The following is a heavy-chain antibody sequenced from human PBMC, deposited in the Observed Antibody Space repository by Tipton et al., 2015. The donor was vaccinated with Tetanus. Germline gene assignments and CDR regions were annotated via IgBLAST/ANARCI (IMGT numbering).Heavy chain of an antibody. CDR1: GGSINPYY. D-gene: IGHD2-2*01. Sequence: AGLVKPSETLSLTCSVSGGSINPYYWSWIRQPPGKGLEWIGEINHSGGTNYNPSLKSRVTISIDTSKNQFSLKLNSVTAADTAVYYCARAGQRSTSWHYWFDPWGQGTLVTVSS. J-gene: IGHJ5*02. CDR2: INHSGGT. CDR3: ARAGQRSTSWHYWFDP. V-gene: IGHV4-34*01.